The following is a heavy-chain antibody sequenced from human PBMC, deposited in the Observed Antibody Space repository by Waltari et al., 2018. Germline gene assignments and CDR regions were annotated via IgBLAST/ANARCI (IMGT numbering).Heavy chain of an antibody. CDR2: IWYDGSKK. V-gene: IGHV3-33*01. D-gene: IGHD6-19*01. J-gene: IGHJ4*02. CDR1: GFPFDSYG. CDR3: ARTGNGHSSGWYSGDY. Sequence: QVQLVESGGGVVQPGRSLRLSCAASGFPFDSYGMPWVRQAPDKGLEWVAIIWYDGSKKYYADSVKGRFTISKDNSNNTLYLQMNSLRAEDTAVYYCARTGNGHSSGWYSGDYWGQGTLVTVSS.